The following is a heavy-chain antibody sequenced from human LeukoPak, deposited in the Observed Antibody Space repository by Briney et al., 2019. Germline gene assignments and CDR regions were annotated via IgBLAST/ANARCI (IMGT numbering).Heavy chain of an antibody. D-gene: IGHD3-10*01. V-gene: IGHV4-59*01. CDR3: ARVGTLNLWFEDGMDV. J-gene: IGHJ6*04. CDR1: GGSFSGYY. Sequence: SETLSLTCAVYGGSFSGYYWSWIRQPPGKGLEWIGYIYYSGSTNYNPSLKSRVTISVDTSKNQFSLKLSSVTAADTAVYYCARVGTLNLWFEDGMDVWGKGTTVTVSS. CDR2: IYYSGST.